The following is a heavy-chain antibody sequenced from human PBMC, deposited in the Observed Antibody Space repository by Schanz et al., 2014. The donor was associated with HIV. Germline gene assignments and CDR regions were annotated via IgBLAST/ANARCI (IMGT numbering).Heavy chain of an antibody. CDR1: GGSISSGDYY. V-gene: IGHV4-31*03. Sequence: QVQLEESGPGLVKPSQTLSLTCTVSGGSISSGDYYWSWIRQHPVKGLEWIGYIYYSGSTYYNPSLKTRVTISVDTSKNQFSLKLRSVTAADTAVYYCAREGMEQMVNILDVWGQGTRVNVSS. J-gene: IGHJ6*02. D-gene: IGHD6-13*01. CDR2: IYYSGST. CDR3: AREGMEQMVNILDV.